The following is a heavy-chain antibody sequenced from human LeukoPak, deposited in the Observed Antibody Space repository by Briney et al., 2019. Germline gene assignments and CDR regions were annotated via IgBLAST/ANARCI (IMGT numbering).Heavy chain of an antibody. CDR1: GFTFSSYA. D-gene: IGHD2-2*01. V-gene: IGHV3-23*01. CDR2: ISGDGGAT. J-gene: IGHJ4*02. CDR3: AKSGSRDWDYFEY. Sequence: GGSLRHSCAASGFTFSSYAMNWVRQAPGKGLEWGSTISGDGGATHYADSVKGRFTISRANSKNTLFLQMNSLRAEDTAVYYCAKSGSRDWDYFEYWGQGTLVTASS.